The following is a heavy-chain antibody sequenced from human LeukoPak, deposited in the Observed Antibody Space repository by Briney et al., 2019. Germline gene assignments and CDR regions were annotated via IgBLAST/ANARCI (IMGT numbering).Heavy chain of an antibody. Sequence: ASVKCSCKASGYTFNSYGISWVRQAPGQGLEWLGWISGYNGNTNYAQKLQGRVTMTTDSSTSTAYMELRSLRSDDSAVYYCARVLNYYDSGGSNYYYMDVWGKGTTVTVSS. J-gene: IGHJ6*03. V-gene: IGHV1-18*01. CDR1: GYTFNSYG. D-gene: IGHD3-22*01. CDR2: ISGYNGNT. CDR3: ARVLNYYDSGGSNYYYMDV.